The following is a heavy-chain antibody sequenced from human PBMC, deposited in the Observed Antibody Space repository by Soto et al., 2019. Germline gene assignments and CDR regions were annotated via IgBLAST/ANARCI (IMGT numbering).Heavy chain of an antibody. Sequence: GGSLRLSCAASGFTFGSYGMHWVRQAPGKGLEWVAVISYDGSNKYYADSVKGRFTISRDNSKNTLYLQMNSLRAEDTAVYYCASTVTTSYYFDYWGQGTLVTVSS. D-gene: IGHD4-17*01. J-gene: IGHJ4*02. CDR1: GFTFGSYG. CDR3: ASTVTTSYYFDY. V-gene: IGHV3-30*03. CDR2: ISYDGSNK.